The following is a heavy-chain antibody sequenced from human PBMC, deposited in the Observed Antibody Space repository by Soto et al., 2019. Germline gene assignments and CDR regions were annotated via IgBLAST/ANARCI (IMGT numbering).Heavy chain of an antibody. CDR3: ARDQEASWYTRYSDY. D-gene: IGHD6-13*01. V-gene: IGHV3-48*01. Sequence: EVQLVESGGGLVQPGGSLRLSCAASGFTFSIYNRNWVRQAPGKGLEGVSYISSSSRIIYYADSVKGRFTISRDDAKNSLYLQMNSLRAEDTAVYFCARDQEASWYTRYSDYWGQGTLVTVSS. CDR2: ISSSSRII. J-gene: IGHJ4*02. CDR1: GFTFSIYN.